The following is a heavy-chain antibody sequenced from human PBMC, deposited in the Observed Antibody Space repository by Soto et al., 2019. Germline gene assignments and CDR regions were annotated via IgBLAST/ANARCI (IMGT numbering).Heavy chain of an antibody. J-gene: IGHJ5*02. CDR1: GGTFSSYA. CDR2: IIPICGTA. V-gene: IGHV1-69*06. CDR3: ARDPPTSSAQDGRGGFDP. Sequence: QVQLVQSGAEVKKPGSSVKVSCKASGGTFSSYAISWVRQAPGQGLEWMGGIIPICGTANYAKKFQGRVTITADKSTSTAYMELSSLRSEDTAVYYCARDPPTSSAQDGRGGFDPWGQGTLVTVSS. D-gene: IGHD3-22*01.